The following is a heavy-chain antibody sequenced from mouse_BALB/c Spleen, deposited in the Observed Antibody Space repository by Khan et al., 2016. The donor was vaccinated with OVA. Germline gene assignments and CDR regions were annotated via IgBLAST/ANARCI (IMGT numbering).Heavy chain of an antibody. D-gene: IGHD4-1*01. Sequence: VQLKESGPELVKPGASVKMSCKPSGYIFTNYVLHWVKQKPGQGLEWIGYINPYNGGTKYTEKFKGKATLASDKSSITAFMELSSLTSEDSAVYYCARGNWHYYYFDYWGQGTTLTLSS. CDR2: INPYNGGT. CDR1: GYIFTNYV. J-gene: IGHJ2*01. CDR3: ARGNWHYYYFDY. V-gene: IGHV1S136*01.